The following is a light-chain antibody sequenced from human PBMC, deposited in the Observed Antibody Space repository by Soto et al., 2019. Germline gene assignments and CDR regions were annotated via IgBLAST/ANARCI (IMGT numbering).Light chain of an antibody. J-gene: IGLJ1*01. Sequence: QSVLTQPASVSGSPGQSITISCTGTSSDVGGYNYVSWYQQHPGKAPKLMIFDVNNRPSGVSNRSSGSKSGNMASLTISGLQAEDEADYYCCSYTSSSTYVFGTGTKLTVL. CDR1: SSDVGGYNY. V-gene: IGLV2-14*01. CDR3: CSYTSSSTYV. CDR2: DVN.